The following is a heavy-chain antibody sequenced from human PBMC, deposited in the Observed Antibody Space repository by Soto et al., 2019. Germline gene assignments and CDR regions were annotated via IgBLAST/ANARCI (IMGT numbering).Heavy chain of an antibody. CDR2: MRGTVYGLST. D-gene: IGHD5-12*01. CDR1: GVKIGYYG. V-gene: IGHV3-49*04. Sequence: PGGSRRRSWTTSGVKIGYYGLNGVRQAPGKGLEWVGFMRGTVYGLSTEFAASVEGRFRMSRDDFRGIAYLEMNSLKTEDTGVYYCSRVLGDGYKYGPSDYWGQGTLVTVSS. CDR3: SRVLGDGYKYGPSDY. J-gene: IGHJ4*02.